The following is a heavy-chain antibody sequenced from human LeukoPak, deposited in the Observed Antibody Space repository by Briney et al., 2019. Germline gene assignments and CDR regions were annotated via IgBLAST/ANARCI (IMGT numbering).Heavy chain of an antibody. D-gene: IGHD6-25*01. J-gene: IGHJ6*02. Sequence: PGGSLRLSCAASGFTFSNYAMSWVRLSPGKGLEWVANINQDGREKYWVDSVTGRFSISRDNAKNSLSLQMTSLRAEDTAVYYCARSSRRYGMDVWGQGTTVTVSS. CDR2: INQDGREK. CDR1: GFTFSNYA. CDR3: ARSSRRYGMDV. V-gene: IGHV3-7*01.